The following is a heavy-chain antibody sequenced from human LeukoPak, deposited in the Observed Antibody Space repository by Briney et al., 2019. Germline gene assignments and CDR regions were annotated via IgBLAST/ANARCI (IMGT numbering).Heavy chain of an antibody. J-gene: IGHJ4*02. Sequence: GGSLRLSCAASGFTFSSYGMHWVRQAPGKGLEWVAVISYDGSNKYYADSVKGRFTISSDKSKNTLFLQMNSLRAEDTAVYYCAKDPSNGSGSYWFDYWGQGTLVTVSS. CDR2: ISYDGSNK. CDR3: AKDPSNGSGSYWFDY. CDR1: GFTFSSYG. D-gene: IGHD3-10*01. V-gene: IGHV3-30*18.